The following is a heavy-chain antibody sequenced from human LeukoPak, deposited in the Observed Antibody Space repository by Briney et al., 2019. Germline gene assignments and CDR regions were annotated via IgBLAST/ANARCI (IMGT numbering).Heavy chain of an antibody. Sequence: PGGSLRLSCTASGFTFDDSGMSWVRQAPGKGLEWVSSVNWNGGSTGYADSVKGRFTISRDNAKNSLYLQMNSLRVEDTAVYYCARGLPATLLDYWGQGTLVTVSS. V-gene: IGHV3-20*04. J-gene: IGHJ4*02. CDR3: ARGLPATLLDY. CDR1: GFTFDDSG. CDR2: VNWNGGST. D-gene: IGHD2-2*01.